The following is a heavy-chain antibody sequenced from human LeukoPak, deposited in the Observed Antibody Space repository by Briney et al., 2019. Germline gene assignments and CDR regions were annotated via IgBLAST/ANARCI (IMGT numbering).Heavy chain of an antibody. J-gene: IGHJ4*02. CDR1: GYSFTSYW. CDR3: ARHGVGGYDILTGYPLI. Sequence: GEPLQISCKCSGYSFTSYWIGWVRPLPGKGLEWMGIIYTGDSDTRYSLSLQGQVTISADHSISTPYLQWSSLKASDTAMYYRARHGVGGYDILTGYPLIWGQGTLVTVSS. V-gene: IGHV5-51*01. CDR2: IYTGDSDT. D-gene: IGHD3-9*01.